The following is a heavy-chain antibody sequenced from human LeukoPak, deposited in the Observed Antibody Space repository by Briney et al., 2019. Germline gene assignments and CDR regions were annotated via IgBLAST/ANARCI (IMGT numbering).Heavy chain of an antibody. CDR3: ARGTGRGMGV. Sequence: GGSLRLSCAASGFTFSTYWMSWVRQAPGKGLEWVANLNQVGSEKYHVDSVKGRFTISRDNAKNSLYLQMNSLRAEDTAVYYCARGTGRGMGVWGQGGTVTVSS. J-gene: IGHJ6*02. CDR2: LNQVGSEK. D-gene: IGHD1-1*01. V-gene: IGHV3-7*05. CDR1: GFTFSTYW.